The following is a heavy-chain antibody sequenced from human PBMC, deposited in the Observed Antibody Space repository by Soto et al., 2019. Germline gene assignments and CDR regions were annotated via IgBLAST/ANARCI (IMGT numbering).Heavy chain of an antibody. CDR2: IKQDGSEK. CDR3: ARDTTRPRIAVAGTDYYYYYGMDV. D-gene: IGHD6-19*01. J-gene: IGHJ6*02. V-gene: IGHV3-7*05. CDR1: GFTFSSYW. Sequence: GGSLRLSCAASGFTFSSYWMSWVRQAPGKGLEWVANIKQDGSEKYYVDSVKGRFTISRDNAKNSLYLQMNSLRAEDTAVYYCARDTTRPRIAVAGTDYYYYYGMDVWGQGTTVTVSS.